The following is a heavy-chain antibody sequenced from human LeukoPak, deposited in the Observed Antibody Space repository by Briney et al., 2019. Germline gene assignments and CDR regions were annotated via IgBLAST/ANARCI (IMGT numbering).Heavy chain of an antibody. CDR3: AREYGDDNWFDP. Sequence: PSETLSLTCTVSGGSISSGDYYWSWIRQPPGKGLAWIGYIYYSGSTYYNPSLKSRVTISVDTSKNQFSLKLSSVTAADTAVYYCAREYGDDNWFDPWGQGTLVTVSS. D-gene: IGHD2-21*02. CDR2: IYYSGST. J-gene: IGHJ5*02. CDR1: GGSISSGDYY. V-gene: IGHV4-30-4*01.